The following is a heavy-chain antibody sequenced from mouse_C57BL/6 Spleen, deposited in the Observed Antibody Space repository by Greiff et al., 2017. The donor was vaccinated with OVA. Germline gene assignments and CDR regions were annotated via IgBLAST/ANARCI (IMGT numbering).Heavy chain of an antibody. CDR3: ARGGDYYSNYWYFDV. D-gene: IGHD2-5*01. J-gene: IGHJ1*03. V-gene: IGHV5-16*01. Sequence: EVKLVESEGGLVQPGRSMKLSCTASGFTFSDYYMAWVRQVPEKGLEWVANINYDGSSTYYLDSLKSRFIISRDNAKNILYLQMSSLKSEDTATYYCARGGDYYSNYWYFDVWGTGTTVTVSS. CDR1: GFTFSDYY. CDR2: INYDGSST.